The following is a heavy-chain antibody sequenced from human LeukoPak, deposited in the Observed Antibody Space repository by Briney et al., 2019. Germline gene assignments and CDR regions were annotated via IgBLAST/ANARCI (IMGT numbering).Heavy chain of an antibody. CDR2: IKQDGSEK. V-gene: IGHV3-7*03. CDR1: GFTFSSYW. D-gene: IGHD3-10*01. Sequence: GGSLRLSCAASGFTFSSYWMSWVRQAPGKGLEWVANIKQDGSEKYYVDSVKGRFTISRDNSKNTLYLQMNSLRVEDTAVYYCARDSSMLRGPLVIYYFDFWGQGTLVTVSS. J-gene: IGHJ4*02. CDR3: ARDSSMLRGPLVIYYFDF.